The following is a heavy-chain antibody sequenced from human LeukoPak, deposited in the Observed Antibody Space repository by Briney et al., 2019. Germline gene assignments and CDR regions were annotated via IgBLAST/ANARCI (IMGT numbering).Heavy chain of an antibody. Sequence: GASVEVSCKASGYTFSGYYMQWVRQAPGQGLEWMGWISPNSGDTHYAQKFQGRVTMTTDTSIGTAYMALSRLRSDDTAVYFCARGSLSDFWSGYYTYFDFWGQGTLVTVSS. J-gene: IGHJ4*02. V-gene: IGHV1-2*02. CDR1: GYTFSGYY. CDR2: ISPNSGDT. D-gene: IGHD3-3*01. CDR3: ARGSLSDFWSGYYTYFDF.